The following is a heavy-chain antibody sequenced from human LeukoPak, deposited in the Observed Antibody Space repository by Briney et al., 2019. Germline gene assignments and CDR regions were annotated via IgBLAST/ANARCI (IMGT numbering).Heavy chain of an antibody. CDR3: AKPYSGYESHYYYYYYMDV. D-gene: IGHD5-12*01. V-gene: IGHV3-7*01. Sequence: PGGSLRLSCAASGFTFSSYWMSWVRQAPGKGLEWVANIKQDGSEKYYVDSVKGRFTISRDNAKNSLYLQMNSLRAEDTAVYYCAKPYSGYESHYYYYYYMDVWGKGTTVTVSS. CDR1: GFTFSSYW. J-gene: IGHJ6*03. CDR2: IKQDGSEK.